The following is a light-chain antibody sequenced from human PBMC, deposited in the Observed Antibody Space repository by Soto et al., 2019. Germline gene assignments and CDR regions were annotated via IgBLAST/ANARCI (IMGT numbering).Light chain of an antibody. V-gene: IGLV2-23*02. CDR3: FPYAGDSVSG. CDR2: EVT. J-gene: IGLJ1*01. Sequence: QSVLTQPASVSGSPRQSITISCTGTNSDVGGYNLVSWFQQHPGKAPKLVIYEVTKRPSGVSDRFSGSKSGNTASLTISGLQAEDEADYYCFPYAGDSVSGFGTGPNVTVL. CDR1: NSDVGGYNL.